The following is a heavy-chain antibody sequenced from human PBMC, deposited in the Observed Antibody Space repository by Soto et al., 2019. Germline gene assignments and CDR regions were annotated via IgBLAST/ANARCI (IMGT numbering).Heavy chain of an antibody. CDR3: ARGTTRWGVLYYGDENGMDV. CDR1: GYTFTSYG. V-gene: IGHV1-18*01. J-gene: IGHJ6*02. CDR2: ISAYNGNT. D-gene: IGHD4-17*01. Sequence: QVQLVQSGAEVKKPGASVKVSCKASGYTFTSYGITWVRQAPGQGLEWMGWISAYNGNTNYAQKLQGRVTMTTDTSTSTAYMELRSLRSDDTAVYYCARGTTRWGVLYYGDENGMDVWGPGTTVTVSS.